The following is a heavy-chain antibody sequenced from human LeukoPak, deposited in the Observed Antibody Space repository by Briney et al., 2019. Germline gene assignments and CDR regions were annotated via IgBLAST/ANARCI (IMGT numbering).Heavy chain of an antibody. CDR1: GGSFSGYY. J-gene: IGHJ5*02. V-gene: IGHV4-34*01. CDR2: INHSGST. CDR3: ARGPLGYCSSNSCSLQYNWFDP. D-gene: IGHD2-2*01. Sequence: SETLSLTCAVYGGSFSGYYWSWIRQPPGKGLEWIGEINHSGSTNYNPSLKSRVTISVDTSKNQFSLKLGSVTAADTAVYYCARGPLGYCSSNSCSLQYNWFDPWGQGTLVTVSS.